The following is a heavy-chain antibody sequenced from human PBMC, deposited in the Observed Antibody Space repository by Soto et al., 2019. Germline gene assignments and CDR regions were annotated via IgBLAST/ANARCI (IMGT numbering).Heavy chain of an antibody. Sequence: PSETLSLTCTVSGGSISSSIYYWGWIRQPPGKGLEWIGSIYYSGSTYYNPSLKSRVTISVDTSKNQFSLKLSSVTAADTAVYYCAILLRYNWNYAVDYWGQGTLVTVSS. J-gene: IGHJ4*02. D-gene: IGHD1-7*01. CDR1: GGSISSSIYY. CDR3: AILLRYNWNYAVDY. V-gene: IGHV4-39*01. CDR2: IYYSGST.